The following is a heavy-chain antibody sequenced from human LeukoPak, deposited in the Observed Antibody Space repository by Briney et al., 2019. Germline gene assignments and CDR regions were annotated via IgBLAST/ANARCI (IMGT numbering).Heavy chain of an antibody. V-gene: IGHV3-30*03. CDR1: GFTFSSYG. CDR3: STDPGHSAWNY. CDR2: ISYDGSNK. D-gene: IGHD3-10*01. J-gene: IGHJ4*02. Sequence: GRSLRLSCAASGFTFSSYGMHWVRQAPGKGLEWVAVISYDGSNKYYADSVKGRFTISRDNSKNTLYLQMNSLRAEDTAVYYCSTDPGHSAWNYWGQGTLVTVSS.